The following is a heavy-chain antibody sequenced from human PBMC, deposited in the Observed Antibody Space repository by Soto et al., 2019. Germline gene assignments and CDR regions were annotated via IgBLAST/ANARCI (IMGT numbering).Heavy chain of an antibody. CDR1: GFTFSSYA. Sequence: PGGSLRLSCAASGFTFSSYAMSWARQAQGKGLEWVSAISGSGGSTYYADSVKGRFTISRDNSKNTLYLQMNSLRAEDTAVYYCAKDSSGYPGGYFDYWGQGTLVTVSS. V-gene: IGHV3-23*01. J-gene: IGHJ4*02. CDR2: ISGSGGST. D-gene: IGHD3-22*01. CDR3: AKDSSGYPGGYFDY.